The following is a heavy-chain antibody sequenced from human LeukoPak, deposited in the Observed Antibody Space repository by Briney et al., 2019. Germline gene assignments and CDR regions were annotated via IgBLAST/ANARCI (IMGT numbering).Heavy chain of an antibody. D-gene: IGHD1-1*01. Sequence: PSATLSLTFAVYGGSLSAYYWSWLRPSPGKGLEWIAEINHRGDTNYNPSVKSRVSISVDTSKNQFSLKVTSLTAADTAVYYCARGPTISETGYFDYWGQGTLVTVSS. J-gene: IGHJ4*03. CDR3: ARGPTISETGYFDY. CDR1: GGSLSAYY. CDR2: INHRGDT. V-gene: IGHV4-34*01.